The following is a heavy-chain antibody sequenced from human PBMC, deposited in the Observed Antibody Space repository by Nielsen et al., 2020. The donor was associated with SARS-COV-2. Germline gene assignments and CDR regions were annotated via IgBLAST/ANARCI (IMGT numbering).Heavy chain of an antibody. V-gene: IGHV3-49*04. CDR2: IRSKAYGGTT. CDR3: ASYYYGGSDYYPY. Sequence: GGSLRLSCTASGFTFGDYAMSWVRQAPGKGLEWVGFIRSKAYGGTTEYAASVKGRFTISRDDSKSIAYLQMNSLKTEDTAVYYCASYYYGGSDYYPYWGQGTLVTVSS. D-gene: IGHD3-22*01. CDR1: GFTFGDYA. J-gene: IGHJ4*02.